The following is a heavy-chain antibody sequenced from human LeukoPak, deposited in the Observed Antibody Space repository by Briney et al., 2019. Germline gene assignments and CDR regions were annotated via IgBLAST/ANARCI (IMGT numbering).Heavy chain of an antibody. CDR2: IYSGGST. D-gene: IGHD4-17*01. CDR1: GFTFSSYA. Sequence: PGGSLRLSCAASGFTFSSYAMSWVRQAPGKGLEWVSVIYSGGSTYYADSVKGRFTISRDNSKNTLYLQMNSLRAEDTAVYYCARAGDYGATFDIWGQGTMVTVSS. V-gene: IGHV3-66*01. CDR3: ARAGDYGATFDI. J-gene: IGHJ3*02.